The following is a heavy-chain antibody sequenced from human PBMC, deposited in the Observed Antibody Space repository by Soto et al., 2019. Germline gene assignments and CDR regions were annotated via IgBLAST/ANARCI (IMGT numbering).Heavy chain of an antibody. J-gene: IGHJ6*03. Sequence: QVQLQQWGAGLLKPSETLSLTCAVYGGSFSGYYWSWIRQPPGKGLVWIGEINHSGSTNYNPSLKSRVTISVDTSKNQFSLKLSSVTAADTAVYYCARSFWHYYYYYYMDVWGKGTTVTVSS. CDR3: ARSFWHYYYYYYMDV. CDR1: GGSFSGYY. V-gene: IGHV4-34*01. CDR2: INHSGST.